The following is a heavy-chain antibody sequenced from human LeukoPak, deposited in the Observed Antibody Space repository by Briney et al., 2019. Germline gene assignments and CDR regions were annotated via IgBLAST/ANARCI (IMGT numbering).Heavy chain of an antibody. D-gene: IGHD3-10*01. Sequence: SETLSLTCTVSGDSISSGGYYWTWIRQHPGKGLEWIGYIYYSGSTYYNPSRKSRVTMSVDTSKNQFSLKLSSVTAEDTAVYYCARVTRGVLTFDYWGQGTLVTVSS. CDR1: GDSISSGGYY. V-gene: IGHV4-31*03. J-gene: IGHJ4*02. CDR3: ARVTRGVLTFDY. CDR2: IYYSGST.